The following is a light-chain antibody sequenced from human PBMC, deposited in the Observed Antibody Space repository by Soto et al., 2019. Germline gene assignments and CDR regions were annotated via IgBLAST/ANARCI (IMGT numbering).Light chain of an antibody. V-gene: IGKV1-27*01. CDR1: QGIGSY. CDR3: QNLDSAPYS. J-gene: IGKJ2*01. Sequence: DIQMTQSPSSLSTSVGDRVTIACRASQGIGSYLAWYQQKPGKVPNLVIYGASTLQSGVPSRFSGSGSWTEITLTISRLHPEDVANYFFQNLDSAPYSFCQGTKLEIK. CDR2: GAS.